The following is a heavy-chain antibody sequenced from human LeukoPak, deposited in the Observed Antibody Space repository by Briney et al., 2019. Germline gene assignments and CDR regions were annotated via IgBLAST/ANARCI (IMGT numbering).Heavy chain of an antibody. CDR2: INHSGST. Sequence: PSETLSPTCAVHGGSFSGYYWSWIRQPPGKGLEWIGEINHSGSTNYNPSLKSRVTISVDTSKNQFSLKLSSVTAADTAVYYCARGIYGSGSPSSYFDYWGQGTLVTVSS. V-gene: IGHV4-34*01. J-gene: IGHJ4*02. D-gene: IGHD3-10*01. CDR1: GGSFSGYY. CDR3: ARGIYGSGSPSSYFDY.